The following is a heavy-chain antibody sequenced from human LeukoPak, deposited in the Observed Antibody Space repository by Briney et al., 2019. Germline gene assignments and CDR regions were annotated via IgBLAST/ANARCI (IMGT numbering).Heavy chain of an antibody. D-gene: IGHD3-22*01. J-gene: IGHJ4*02. Sequence: SETLSLTCTVSGGSISSGVYYWSWIRQHPGKGLEWIGYIYYSGSTYYNPSLESRLTISVDTSKNQFSLKLSSVTAADTAVYYCARTYYDDSSSDLYNFDYWGQGALVTVSS. CDR2: IYYSGST. CDR3: ARTYYDDSSSDLYNFDY. CDR1: GGSISSGVYY. V-gene: IGHV4-31*03.